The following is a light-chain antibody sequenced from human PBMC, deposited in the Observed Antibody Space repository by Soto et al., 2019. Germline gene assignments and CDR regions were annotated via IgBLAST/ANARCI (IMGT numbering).Light chain of an antibody. CDR3: QSYDSSLSGLV. J-gene: IGLJ1*01. V-gene: IGLV1-40*01. CDR2: GNS. Sequence: QSVLTQPPSVSGAPGQRVTISCTGSGSNIGAGCDVRWYQQLPGTAPKLFIYGNSNRPSGVPDRYSGSNSGTSASLPITGIQAEDEADYYCQSYDSSLSGLVFGTGTKVTVL. CDR1: GSNIGAGCD.